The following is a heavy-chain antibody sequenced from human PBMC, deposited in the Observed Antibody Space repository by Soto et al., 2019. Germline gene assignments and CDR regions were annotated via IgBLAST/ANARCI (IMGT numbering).Heavy chain of an antibody. J-gene: IGHJ3*02. CDR3: ARGYDATPDDAFDI. CDR1: GSTFTSYV. CDR2: ISAYNGNT. V-gene: IGHV1-18*01. Sequence: ASVKVSCKASGSTFTSYVISLVLQAPGQGLEWMGWISAYNGNTNYAQKLQGRVTMTTDTSTSTAYMELRSLRSDDTAVYYCARGYDATPDDAFDIWGQGTMVTVSS. D-gene: IGHD3-16*01.